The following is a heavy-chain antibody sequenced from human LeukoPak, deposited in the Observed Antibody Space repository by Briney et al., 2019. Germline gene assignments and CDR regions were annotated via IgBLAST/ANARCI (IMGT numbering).Heavy chain of an antibody. CDR1: GDSVSSDITA. J-gene: IGHJ5*02. D-gene: IGHD1-1*01. Sequence: SQTLSLTCAISGDSVSSDITAWSWIRQSPSRGLEWLGRTYYRSKWYHDYSAAVKSRITVSPDTSKNQFSLQLSSMTPGDTAVYYCARALAGTGGWFTSWGQGSLVTVSS. CDR3: ARALAGTGGWFTS. CDR2: TYYRSKWYH. V-gene: IGHV6-1*01.